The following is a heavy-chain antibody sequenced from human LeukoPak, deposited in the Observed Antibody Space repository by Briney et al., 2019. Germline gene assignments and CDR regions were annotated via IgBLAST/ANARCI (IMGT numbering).Heavy chain of an antibody. J-gene: IGHJ5*02. V-gene: IGHV1-46*01. D-gene: IGHD1-26*01. CDR2: INPSGSSA. CDR3: ARDNSVGETAWWFDP. Sequence: GASVKVSCKASGYSFTSYYMHWVRQAPGQGLEWMGFINPSGSSAGYAQKFQGRLTMTRDMFTSTDYMELTSLTSDDTAVYYCARDNSVGETAWWFDPWGQGTLVTVSS. CDR1: GYSFTSYY.